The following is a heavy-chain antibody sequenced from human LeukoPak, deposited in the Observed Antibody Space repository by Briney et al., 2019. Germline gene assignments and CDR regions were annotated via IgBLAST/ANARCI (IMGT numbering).Heavy chain of an antibody. Sequence: SQTLSLTCTVSGGSISRGGYYWSWIRQHPGKGLEWIGCIYNSGITYYNPSLKSRITISVDTSKNQFSLKVSSVTAADTAVYYCARERRPVGRDTIPRGHWFDPWGQGTLVTVSS. J-gene: IGHJ5*02. CDR3: ARERRPVGRDTIPRGHWFDP. D-gene: IGHD5-24*01. CDR1: GGSISRGGYY. V-gene: IGHV4-31*03. CDR2: IYNSGIT.